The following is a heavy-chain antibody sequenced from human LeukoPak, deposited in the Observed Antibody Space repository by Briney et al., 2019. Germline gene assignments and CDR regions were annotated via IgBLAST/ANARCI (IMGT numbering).Heavy chain of an antibody. Sequence: GGSLRLSCAASGFTFSIYGMHWVRQAPGKGLERVAVISYDGSNKYYAESVKGRFTISRDNSKNTLYLQMNSLRAEDTAVYYCAKDQGGGYCSSTSCYMDWFDPWGQGTLVTVSS. D-gene: IGHD2-2*02. CDR1: GFTFSIYG. V-gene: IGHV3-30*18. CDR3: AKDQGGGYCSSTSCYMDWFDP. CDR2: ISYDGSNK. J-gene: IGHJ5*02.